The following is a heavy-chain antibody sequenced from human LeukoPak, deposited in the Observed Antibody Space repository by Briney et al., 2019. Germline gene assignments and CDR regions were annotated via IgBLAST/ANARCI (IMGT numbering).Heavy chain of an antibody. Sequence: GGSLKLSCATSGFTFNGSAVHWVRQASGQGLEWVGRIRSKAHRYATAYAASVKGRFTVSRDDSKNMAYLQMNSLKTEDTAIYYCTRRHYGDYVVDNWGQGTLVTVSS. J-gene: IGHJ4*02. CDR2: IRSKAHRYAT. D-gene: IGHD4-17*01. CDR3: TRRHYGDYVVDN. CDR1: GFTFNGSA. V-gene: IGHV3-73*01.